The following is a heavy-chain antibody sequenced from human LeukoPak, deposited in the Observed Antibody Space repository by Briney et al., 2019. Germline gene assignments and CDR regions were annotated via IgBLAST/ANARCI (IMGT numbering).Heavy chain of an antibody. CDR1: GGSLSSYY. CDR2: IYYSGST. V-gene: IGHV4-59*01. D-gene: IGHD6-13*01. CDR3: ATGQQMNDH. Sequence: SSETLSLTCTVSGGSLSSYYWSWIRQPPGKGLEWIGSIYYSGSTNYNPSLKSRVTISVDTSKKQFSLKLTSVTAADTAVYYCATGQQMNDHWGQGTLVTVSS. J-gene: IGHJ5*02.